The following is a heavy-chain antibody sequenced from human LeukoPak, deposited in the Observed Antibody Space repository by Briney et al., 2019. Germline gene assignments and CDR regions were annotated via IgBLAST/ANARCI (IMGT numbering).Heavy chain of an antibody. CDR3: ARAYYTYYYYYMDV. CDR2: IYTSGST. D-gene: IGHD3-10*01. Sequence: SETLSLTCTVYGGSISSGSYYWSWIRQPAGKGLEWIGHIYTSGSTNYNPSLKSRVTISVATSKNQFSLKLSSVTAADTAVYYCARAYYTYYYYYMDVWGKGTTVTISS. V-gene: IGHV4-61*09. CDR1: GGSISSGSYY. J-gene: IGHJ6*03.